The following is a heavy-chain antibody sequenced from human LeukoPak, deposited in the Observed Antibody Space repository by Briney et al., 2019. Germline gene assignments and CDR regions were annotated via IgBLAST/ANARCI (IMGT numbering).Heavy chain of an antibody. Sequence: PGGSLRLSCAASGFTFSGHCMSWVRQAPGKGLEWVANINRGGSDKYYVDSVKGRFTISRDNANNLLYLQMNSLRGEDTAVYYCTRDRSRAEDDWGQGTVVSVSS. V-gene: IGHV3-7*01. D-gene: IGHD1-14*01. CDR2: INRGGSDK. J-gene: IGHJ4*02. CDR1: GFTFSGHC. CDR3: TRDRSRAEDD.